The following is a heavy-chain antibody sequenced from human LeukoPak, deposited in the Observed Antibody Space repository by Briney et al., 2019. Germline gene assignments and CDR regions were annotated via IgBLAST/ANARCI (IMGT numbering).Heavy chain of an antibody. CDR1: GFTFSSYA. J-gene: IGHJ5*02. CDR2: ISYDGSNK. D-gene: IGHD3-3*01. V-gene: IGHV3-30-3*01. Sequence: PGGSLRLSCAASGFTFSSYAMHWVRQAPGKGLEWVAVISYDGSNKYYADSVKGRFTISRDNSKNTLYLQMNSLRAEDTAVYYCARAYDFWSGYYPNWFDPWGQGPLVTVSS. CDR3: ARAYDFWSGYYPNWFDP.